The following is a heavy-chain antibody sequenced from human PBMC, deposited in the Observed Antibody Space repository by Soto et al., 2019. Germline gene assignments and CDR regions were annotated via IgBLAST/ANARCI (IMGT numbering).Heavy chain of an antibody. Sequence: SEALSLTCTVSGGSISSSSYYWGWIRQPPGKGLEWIGSIYYSGSTYYNPSLKSRVTISVDTSKNQFSLKLSSVTAADTAVYYCARKGSRRKYVWFDPWGQGTLVT. J-gene: IGHJ5*02. CDR1: GGSISSSSYY. D-gene: IGHD3-16*01. CDR3: ARKGSRRKYVWFDP. CDR2: IYYSGST. V-gene: IGHV4-39*01.